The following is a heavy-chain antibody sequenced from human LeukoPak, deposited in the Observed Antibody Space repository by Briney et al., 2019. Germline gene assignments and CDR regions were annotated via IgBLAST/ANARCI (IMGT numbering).Heavy chain of an antibody. CDR1: GYSFTNYW. D-gene: IGHD2-8*02. Sequence: GESPKISCKGSGYSFTNYWIGWVRQMPGKGLVWMGIIYPGDSDTRYSPSFQGQVTISVDKSISTAYLQWSSLKASDTAMYYCARHIGLVAPDGFDIWGQGTMVTVSS. CDR2: IYPGDSDT. J-gene: IGHJ3*02. V-gene: IGHV5-51*01. CDR3: ARHIGLVAPDGFDI.